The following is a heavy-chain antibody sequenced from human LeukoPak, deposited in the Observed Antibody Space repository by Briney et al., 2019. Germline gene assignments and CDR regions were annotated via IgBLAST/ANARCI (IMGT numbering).Heavy chain of an antibody. CDR2: ISSDGSRV. CDR3: ATNGGGDSGYGNFDY. Sequence: GGSLRLSCAASGFTFSDYWMHWVRQAPGKGLVWVSRISSDGSRVTYADSVKGRFTISRDNAKNSLYLQMNRLRAEDTALYYCATNGGGDSGYGNFDYWGQGTLVTVSS. D-gene: IGHD5-12*01. V-gene: IGHV3-74*01. CDR1: GFTFSDYW. J-gene: IGHJ4*02.